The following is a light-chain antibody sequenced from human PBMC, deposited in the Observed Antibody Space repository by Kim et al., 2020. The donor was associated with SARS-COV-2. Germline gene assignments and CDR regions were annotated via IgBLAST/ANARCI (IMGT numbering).Light chain of an antibody. J-gene: IGLJ1*01. CDR2: QDN. CDR1: KWGDKY. CDR3: QAWDSSTHNYV. Sequence: PGPHASITCSRYKWGDKYVSSYRQKPGPYHVVVIYQDNRRPSGTPERFSGSNSGNTATLTISGTQIMDEADYYCQAWDSSTHNYVFGAGTKVTVL. V-gene: IGLV3-1*01.